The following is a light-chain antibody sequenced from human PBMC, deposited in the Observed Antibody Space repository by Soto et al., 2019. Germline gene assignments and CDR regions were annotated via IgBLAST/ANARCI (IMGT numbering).Light chain of an antibody. CDR3: QQYGSSGT. CDR1: QSVSSY. J-gene: IGKJ1*01. CDR2: DAS. Sequence: EIVLTQPPATLSLSPGEGATLSCRASQSVSSYLAWYQQKPGQAPRLLIYDASNRATGIPARFSGDGSGTDFTLTISSLEPEDFAVYYCQQYGSSGTFGQGTKVDIK. V-gene: IGKV3-11*01.